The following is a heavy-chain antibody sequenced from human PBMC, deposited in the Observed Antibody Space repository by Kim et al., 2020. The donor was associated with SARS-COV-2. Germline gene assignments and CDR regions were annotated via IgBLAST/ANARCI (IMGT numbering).Heavy chain of an antibody. D-gene: IGHD3-22*01. CDR3: ARDGDSSGLDY. CDR1: GGSISSGDYY. V-gene: IGHV4-30-4*01. J-gene: IGHJ4*02. Sequence: SETLSRTCTVSGGSISSGDYYWSWIRQPPGKGLEWIGYIYYSGSTYYNPSLKSRVTISVDTSKNQFSLKLSSVTAADTAVYYCARDGDSSGLDYWGQGTLVTVSS. CDR2: IYYSGST.